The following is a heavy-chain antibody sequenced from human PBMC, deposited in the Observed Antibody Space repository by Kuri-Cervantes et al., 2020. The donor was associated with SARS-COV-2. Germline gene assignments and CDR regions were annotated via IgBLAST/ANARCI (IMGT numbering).Heavy chain of an antibody. CDR2: IIPIFGTA. Sequence: SVKVSCKASGGTFSSYAISWVRQAPGQGLEWMGGIIPIFGTANYAQKFQGRVTITADESTSTAYMELSSLRSEDTAVYYCARNLYCSSTSCPVGYYYYYYGMDVWGQGTMVTVSS. V-gene: IGHV1-69*13. CDR1: GGTFSSYA. CDR3: ARNLYCSSTSCPVGYYYYYYGMDV. J-gene: IGHJ6*02. D-gene: IGHD2-2*01.